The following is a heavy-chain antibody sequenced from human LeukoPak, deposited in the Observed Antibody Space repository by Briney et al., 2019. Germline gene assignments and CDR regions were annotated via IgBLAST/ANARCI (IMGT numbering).Heavy chain of an antibody. D-gene: IGHD6-6*01. J-gene: IGHJ6*02. CDR1: GYTFTSYG. V-gene: IGHV1-18*01. Sequence: ASVKASCKASGYTFTSYGISWVRQAPGQGLEWMGWVSAYNDNTNYAQKLQGRVTMTTDTSTSTAYMELRSLRSDDTAVYYCARDLRVAARPDYGMDVWGQGTTVTVSS. CDR2: VSAYNDNT. CDR3: ARDLRVAARPDYGMDV.